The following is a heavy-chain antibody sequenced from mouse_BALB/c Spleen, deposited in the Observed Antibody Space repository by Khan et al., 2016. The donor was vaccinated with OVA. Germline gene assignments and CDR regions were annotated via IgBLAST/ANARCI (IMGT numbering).Heavy chain of an antibody. CDR1: GYTFTSYT. V-gene: IGHV1-4*01. J-gene: IGHJ3*01. CDR3: VRDGAYHRNDGWFAY. CDR2: INPSNGYT. Sequence: VQLVETGAELARPGASVKMSCKASGYTFTSYTIHWIKLRPGQGLEWIGFINPSNGYTNYNQKFKDKATLTADKSSTTVYMQRSSLKSDDSAVYNCVRDGAYHRNDGWFAYWGQGTLVTVSA. D-gene: IGHD2-14*01.